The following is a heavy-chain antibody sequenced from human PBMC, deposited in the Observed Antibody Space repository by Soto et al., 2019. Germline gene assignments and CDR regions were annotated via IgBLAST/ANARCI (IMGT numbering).Heavy chain of an antibody. CDR3: ARGNDYGDYYFDY. CDR1: GGSISSYY. V-gene: IGHV4-59*01. J-gene: IGHJ4*02. D-gene: IGHD4-17*01. Sequence: PSETLSLTCTVSGGSISSYYWSWIRQPPGKGLEWIGYIYYTGNTNYNPSLKSRVTISVDTSKNQFSLKLSSVTAADTAVYYCARGNDYGDYYFDYWGQGTLVTVSS. CDR2: IYYTGNT.